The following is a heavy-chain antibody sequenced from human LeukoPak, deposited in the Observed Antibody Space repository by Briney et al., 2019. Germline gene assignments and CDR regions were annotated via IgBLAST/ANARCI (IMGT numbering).Heavy chain of an antibody. Sequence: GGSLRLSCAASGFTFRNHAMNWVRQAPGKGLEWVSVISGSGETTYYADSVKGRFTISREHSKNTLYLQMSSLRGEDTALYYCAKDRGMVGASVRAFDYWGQGTLVTVSS. D-gene: IGHD1-26*01. CDR2: ISGSGETT. V-gene: IGHV3-23*01. CDR1: GFTFRNHA. J-gene: IGHJ4*02. CDR3: AKDRGMVGASVRAFDY.